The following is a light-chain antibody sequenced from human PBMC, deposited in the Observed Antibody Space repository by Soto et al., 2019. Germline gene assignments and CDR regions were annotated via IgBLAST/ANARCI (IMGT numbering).Light chain of an antibody. CDR1: QSISSW. CDR2: DAS. CDR3: QQYNSYPS. J-gene: IGKJ4*01. Sequence: DIRMTQSPSTLSASVGDRVTITCRASQSISSWLAWYQQKPGKAPKLLIYDASSLESGVPSRFSGSGSGTEFTLTISSLQPDDFATYYCQQYNSYPSFGGGTKVDI. V-gene: IGKV1-5*01.